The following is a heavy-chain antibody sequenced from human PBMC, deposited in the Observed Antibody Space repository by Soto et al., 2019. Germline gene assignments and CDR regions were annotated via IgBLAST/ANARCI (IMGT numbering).Heavy chain of an antibody. J-gene: IGHJ5*02. D-gene: IGHD6-13*01. V-gene: IGHV3-33*03. Sequence: GGSLRLSCAGSGFTFRSYGIHWVRQAPGKGLEWVAFMSYDGLNIYYGDSVRGRFTISRDNAKNSLYLQMNSLRAEDTAVYYCACGYSSSCPWGQGTLVPVSS. CDR1: GFTFRSYG. CDR2: MSYDGLNI. CDR3: ACGYSSSCP.